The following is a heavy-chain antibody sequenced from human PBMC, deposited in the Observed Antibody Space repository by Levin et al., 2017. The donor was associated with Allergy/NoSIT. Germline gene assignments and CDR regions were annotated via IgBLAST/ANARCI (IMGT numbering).Heavy chain of an antibody. CDR2: IYLSGST. V-gene: IGHV4-30-2*01. Sequence: SETLSLTCAVSGGSISSGGYSWSWIRQPPGKGLEWIGNIYLSGSTYYNPSLKSRVTISVDRSKHQFSLNLISVTAADTAVYYCARGAGDSYGYYGDDWGQGTLVTVSS. J-gene: IGHJ4*02. CDR1: GGSISSGGYS. CDR3: ARGAGDSYGYYGDD. D-gene: IGHD5-18*01.